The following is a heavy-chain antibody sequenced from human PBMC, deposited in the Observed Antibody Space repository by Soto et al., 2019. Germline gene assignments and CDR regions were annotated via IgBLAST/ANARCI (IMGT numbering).Heavy chain of an antibody. CDR1: GGTFSSYA. Sequence: EASVKVSCKASGGTFSSYAISWVRQAPGQGLEWMGGIIPIFGTANYAQKFQGRVTLPADESTSTADMELSSLRSEDTAVYYCARDGASGSSSSWSTLYYYGMDVWGQGTTVTVSS. V-gene: IGHV1-69*13. CDR3: ARDGASGSSSSWSTLYYYGMDV. D-gene: IGHD6-13*01. CDR2: IIPIFGTA. J-gene: IGHJ6*02.